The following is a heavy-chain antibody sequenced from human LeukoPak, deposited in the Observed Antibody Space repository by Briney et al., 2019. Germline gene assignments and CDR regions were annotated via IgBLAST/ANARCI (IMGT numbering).Heavy chain of an antibody. CDR3: ANLAVAGKGY. CDR2: ISYDGSNK. J-gene: IGHJ4*02. Sequence: GASVTVSCKASGYTFTGYYLHWVRQAPGKGLEWVAVISYDGSNKYYADSVKGRFTISRDNSKNTLYLQMNSLRAEDTAVYYCANLAVAGKGYWGQGTLVTVSS. D-gene: IGHD6-19*01. CDR1: GYTFTGYY. V-gene: IGHV3-30-3*02.